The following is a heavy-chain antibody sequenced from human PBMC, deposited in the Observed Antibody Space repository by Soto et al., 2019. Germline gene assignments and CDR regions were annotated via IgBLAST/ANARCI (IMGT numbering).Heavy chain of an antibody. V-gene: IGHV4-30-4*08. D-gene: IGHD3-22*01. CDR3: ARGVNYYDSSGSSWFDP. Sequence: PSETLSLTCTVSGASISSGDYYWSWIRQPPGKGLEWIGYIYYSGSTYYNPSLKSRVTISIDASKNQFSLKLSSVTAADTAVYYCARGVNYYDSSGSSWFDPWGQGALVTVSS. J-gene: IGHJ5*02. CDR1: GASISSGDYY. CDR2: IYYSGST.